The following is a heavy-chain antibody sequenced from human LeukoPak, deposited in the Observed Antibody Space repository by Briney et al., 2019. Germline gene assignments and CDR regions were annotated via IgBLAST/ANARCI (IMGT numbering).Heavy chain of an antibody. CDR1: GYSISNGYY. V-gene: IGHV4-38-2*01. Sequence: SETLSLTCAVSGYSISNGYYWVWIRQPPGRGLEWIGSLYHSDSAYYNTSLRSRVSMSVDTSKNQFSLTLSFVTAADTAVYYCARQHDSYYYYYIDAWGSGTTVTVSS. CDR2: LYHSDSA. CDR3: ARQHDSYYYYYIDA. J-gene: IGHJ6*03.